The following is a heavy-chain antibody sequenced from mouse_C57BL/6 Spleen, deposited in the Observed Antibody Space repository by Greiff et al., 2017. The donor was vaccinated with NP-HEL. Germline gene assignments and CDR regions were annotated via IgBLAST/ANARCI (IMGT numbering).Heavy chain of an antibody. CDR3: ARGEDYYGSSWFDY. V-gene: IGHV1-80*01. CDR1: GYAFSSYW. D-gene: IGHD1-1*01. J-gene: IGHJ2*01. Sequence: QVQLQQSGAELVKPGASVKISCKASGYAFSSYWMNWVKQRPGKGLEWIGQIYPGDGDTNYNGKFKGKATLTADKSSSTAYMQLSSLTSEDSAVYFCARGEDYYGSSWFDYWGQGTTLTVSS. CDR2: IYPGDGDT.